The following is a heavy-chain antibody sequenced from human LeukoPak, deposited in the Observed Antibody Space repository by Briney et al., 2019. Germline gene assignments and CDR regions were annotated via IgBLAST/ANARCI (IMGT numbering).Heavy chain of an antibody. D-gene: IGHD1-26*01. CDR2: INHSGST. CDR3: AVSARGSSSFDF. J-gene: IGHJ4*02. Sequence: SXTLSLTCAVYGGSFSGYYLSWIRQPRGKELEWIGEINHSGSTNYNPSLKSRVTISVDTSKNQFSLKLSSVTAADTAVYYCAVSARGSSSFDFWGQGTLVTVSS. V-gene: IGHV4-34*01. CDR1: GGSFSGYY.